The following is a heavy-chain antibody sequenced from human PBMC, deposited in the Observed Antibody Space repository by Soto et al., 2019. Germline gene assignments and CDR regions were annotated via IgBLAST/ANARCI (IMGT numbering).Heavy chain of an antibody. CDR2: ISYDGGNK. V-gene: IGHV3-30*18. CDR3: AKVSCGGDCYSYYFDS. J-gene: IGHJ4*02. CDR1: GFTFSSYG. Sequence: QVQLVESGGGVVQPGRSLRLSCAASGFTFSSYGMHWVRQAPGKGLEWLAVISYDGGNKYYADSVKGRFTISRDNSKNTLYLQMNSLRPEDTAVYYCAKVSCGGDCYSYYFDSWGQGTLVTVSS. D-gene: IGHD2-21*02.